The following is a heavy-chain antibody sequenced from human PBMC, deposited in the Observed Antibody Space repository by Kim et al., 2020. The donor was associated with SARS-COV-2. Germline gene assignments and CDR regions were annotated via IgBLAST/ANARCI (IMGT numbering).Heavy chain of an antibody. Sequence: GGSLRLSCAASGFTFDDYGMSWVRQAPGKGLEWVSGINWNGGSTGYADSVKGRFTISRDNAKNTLYLQMNSLRAEDTALYHCARVGGNCGGGCYDRPDPYYGMDVWGQGTPVTVSS. CDR3: ARVGGNCGGGCYDRPDPYYGMDV. CDR2: INWNGGST. V-gene: IGHV3-20*01. CDR1: GFTFDDYG. D-gene: IGHD2-21*02. J-gene: IGHJ6*02.